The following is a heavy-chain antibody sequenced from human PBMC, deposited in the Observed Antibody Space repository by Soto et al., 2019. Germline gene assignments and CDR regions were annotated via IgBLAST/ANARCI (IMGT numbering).Heavy chain of an antibody. CDR1: GGSVSSGIYY. Sequence: PSETLSLTCTVSGGSVSSGIYYWSWIRHPPGKGLEWIGYIYYSGSTNYNPSLKSRVTISVDTSKNQFSLKLSSVTAADTAVYYCARGVTYYDFWSGYYFDYWGQGTLVTVSS. CDR2: IYYSGST. D-gene: IGHD3-3*01. CDR3: ARGVTYYDFWSGYYFDY. J-gene: IGHJ4*02. V-gene: IGHV4-61*01.